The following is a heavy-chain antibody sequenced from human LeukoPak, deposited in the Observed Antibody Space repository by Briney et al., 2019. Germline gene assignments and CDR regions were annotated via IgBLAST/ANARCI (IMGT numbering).Heavy chain of an antibody. D-gene: IGHD3-16*01. CDR2: IYHSGRT. V-gene: IGHV4-38-2*02. J-gene: IGHJ4*02. CDR1: GYSISSGYY. CDR3: AAARGIRYYFDY. Sequence: SETLSLTCTVSGYSISSGYYWGWIRQPPGKGLEWIGSIYHSGRTFYNPSLKSRVTISVDTSKNHFSLKLSSVTAADTAVYYCAAARGIRYYFDYWGQGTLFTVSS.